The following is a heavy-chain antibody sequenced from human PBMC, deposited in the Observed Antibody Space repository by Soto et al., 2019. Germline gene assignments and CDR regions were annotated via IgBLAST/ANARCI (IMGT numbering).Heavy chain of an antibody. J-gene: IGHJ6*02. CDR2: IYPGDSDT. V-gene: IGHV5-51*01. Sequence: KISFKRSGYTFTNYWIGWVRQMPRQGPEWMGVIYPGDSDTKYNPSFQGQVTISADKSITTTYLQWSSLKASDTAIYYCAASIFYYGMDVWGQGTTVTISS. CDR3: AASIFYYGMDV. CDR1: GYTFTNYW.